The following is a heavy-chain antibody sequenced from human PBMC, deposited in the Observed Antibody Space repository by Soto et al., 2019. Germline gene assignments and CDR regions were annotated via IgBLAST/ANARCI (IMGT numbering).Heavy chain of an antibody. CDR3: ARHHGPTTSETWFDP. V-gene: IGHV1-18*01. CDR1: GYTFFTYD. CDR2: ISTYSGDT. J-gene: IGHJ5*02. D-gene: IGHD1-1*01. Sequence: QVHLVQSGVEVKTPGASVKVSCQASGYTFFTYDISWVRQAPGQGLEWMGWISTYSGDTKNAQKFQGRVTMTTDTSTTTAYLELRSLRSDDTAVYYCARHHGPTTSETWFDPWGQGTLVTGYS.